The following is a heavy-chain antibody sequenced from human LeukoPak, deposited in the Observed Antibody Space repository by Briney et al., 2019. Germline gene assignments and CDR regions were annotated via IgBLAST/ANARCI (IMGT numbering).Heavy chain of an antibody. CDR2: ISGSGGST. CDR3: AKDHTVTNIIDY. Sequence: GGSLRLSCAASGFTFSSYAMSWVRQAPGKGLEWVSAISGSGGSTYYADSVKGRSTISRDNSKNTLYLQMNSLRAEDTAVYYCAKDHTVTNIIDYWGQGTLVTVSS. J-gene: IGHJ4*02. D-gene: IGHD4-17*01. V-gene: IGHV3-23*01. CDR1: GFTFSSYA.